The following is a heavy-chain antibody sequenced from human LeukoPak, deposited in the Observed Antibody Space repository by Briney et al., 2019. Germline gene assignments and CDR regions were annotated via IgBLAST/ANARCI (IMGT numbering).Heavy chain of an antibody. CDR3: ARLSSSSNDAFDI. CDR2: IYYSGST. J-gene: IGHJ3*02. V-gene: IGHV4-39*01. CDR1: GGSISSSSYY. D-gene: IGHD6-13*01. Sequence: SETLSLTXTVSGGSISSSSYYWGWIRQPPGKGLEWIGSIYYSGSTYYNPSLKSRVTISVDTSKNQFSLKLSSVTAADTAVYYCARLSSSSNDAFDIWGQGTMVTVSS.